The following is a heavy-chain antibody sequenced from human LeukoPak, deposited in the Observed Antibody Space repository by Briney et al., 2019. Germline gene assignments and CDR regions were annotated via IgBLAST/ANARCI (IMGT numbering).Heavy chain of an antibody. CDR3: ARGPRGYYDATGSARYFDY. D-gene: IGHD3-22*01. CDR1: GGSITSGDFS. CDR2: IYLNGKT. V-gene: IGHV4-30-2*01. Sequence: NPSETLSLTCAVSGGSITSGDFSWSWIRQPPGKGLEWIGYIYLNGKTSYNPSLKSRVTISGDRSKNHFSLKLHTVTAADTAIYYCARGPRGYYDATGSARYFDYWGRGTLVTVSS. J-gene: IGHJ4*02.